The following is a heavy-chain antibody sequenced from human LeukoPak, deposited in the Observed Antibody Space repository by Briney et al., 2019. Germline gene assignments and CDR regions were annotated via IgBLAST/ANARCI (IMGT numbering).Heavy chain of an antibody. CDR2: IYTSGST. CDR3: AGRYCSSTSCPFDY. CDR1: GGSISSYY. V-gene: IGHV4-4*07. Sequence: SETLSLTCTLPGGSISSYYWSWLRQPAGKGLEWIGRIYTSGSTNYNPSLKSPVTLSVDTSKNQFSLKLSSVTAADTAVYYCAGRYCSSTSCPFDYWGQGTLVTVSS. D-gene: IGHD2-2*01. J-gene: IGHJ4*02.